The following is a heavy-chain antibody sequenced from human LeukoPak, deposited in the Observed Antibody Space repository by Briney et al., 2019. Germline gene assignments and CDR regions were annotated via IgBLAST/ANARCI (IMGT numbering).Heavy chain of an antibody. Sequence: HPGGSLRLSCAASGFTFGSYALHWVRQAPGRGLEGVAVVSHDGSNEYIADSVRGRFTISRDTSTSTVYLQMNSLRPEDTAVYYCARSPYDSSGDLYYYYAMDFWGQGTTVTVSS. CDR3: ARSPYDSSGDLYYYYAMDF. CDR1: GFTFGSYA. V-gene: IGHV3-30*04. CDR2: VSHDGSNE. D-gene: IGHD3-22*01. J-gene: IGHJ6*02.